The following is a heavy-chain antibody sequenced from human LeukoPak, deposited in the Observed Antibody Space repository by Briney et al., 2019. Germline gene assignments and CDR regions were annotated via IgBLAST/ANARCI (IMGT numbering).Heavy chain of an antibody. CDR3: AKSYYYDSSGLFDY. CDR2: ISGSGGST. V-gene: IGHV3-23*01. Sequence: PGGSMRLSCAASGFTFSGYEMNWVRQAPGKGLEWVSAISGSGGSTYYADSVKGRFTISRDNSKNTLYLQMNSLRAEDTAVYYCAKSYYYDSSGLFDYWGQGTLVTVSS. D-gene: IGHD3-22*01. CDR1: GFTFSGYE. J-gene: IGHJ4*02.